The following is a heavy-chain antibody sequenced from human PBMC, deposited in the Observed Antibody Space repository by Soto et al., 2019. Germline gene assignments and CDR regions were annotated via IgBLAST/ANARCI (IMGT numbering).Heavy chain of an antibody. CDR2: IYYSGST. D-gene: IGHD3-16*02. Sequence: PSETLSLTCTVSGGSISSSSYYWGWIRQPPGKGLEWIGSIYYSGSTYYNPSLKSRVTISVDTSKNQFSLKLSSVTAADTAVYYCARSTTYYDYIWGSYRLNNFDYWGQGTLVTVSS. J-gene: IGHJ4*02. V-gene: IGHV4-39*01. CDR3: ARSTTYYDYIWGSYRLNNFDY. CDR1: GGSISSSSYY.